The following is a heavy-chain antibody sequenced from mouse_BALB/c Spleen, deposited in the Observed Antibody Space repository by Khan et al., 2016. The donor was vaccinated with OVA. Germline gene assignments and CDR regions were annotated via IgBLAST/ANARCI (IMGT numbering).Heavy chain of an antibody. J-gene: IGHJ4*01. CDR2: IWGDGST. Sequence: QVQLKQSGPGLVAPSQSVFITCTVSGFSLTGYGVNWVRQPPGKGLEWLGMIWGDGSTDYNSALNSRLSISKDNSKSQVSLKMNPLQTEDTAKSLCARAYDGKCREAMDYWGQGTTVTVAS. D-gene: IGHD2-10*01. CDR1: GFSLTGYG. CDR3: ARAYDGKCREAMDY. V-gene: IGHV2-6-7*01.